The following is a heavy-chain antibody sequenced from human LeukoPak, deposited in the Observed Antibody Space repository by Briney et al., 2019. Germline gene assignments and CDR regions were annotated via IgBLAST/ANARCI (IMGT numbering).Heavy chain of an antibody. CDR2: INPNSGGT. CDR3: ASLGSGSSPIIDFDY. J-gene: IGHJ4*02. CDR1: GYTFTGYY. Sequence: EASVKVSCKASGYTFTGYYMHWVRQAPGQGLEWMGRINPNSGGTNYAQKFQGRVTMTRDTSTSTVYMELSSLRSEDTAVYYCASLGSGSSPIIDFDYWGQGTLVTVSS. D-gene: IGHD3-10*01. V-gene: IGHV1-2*06.